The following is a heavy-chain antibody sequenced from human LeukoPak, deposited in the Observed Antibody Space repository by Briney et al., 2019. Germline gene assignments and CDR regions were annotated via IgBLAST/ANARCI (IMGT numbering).Heavy chain of an antibody. J-gene: IGHJ4*02. CDR3: AKDLGRYRNNYFDY. V-gene: IGHV3-23*01. CDR2: ISGSGGGT. D-gene: IGHD1-26*01. Sequence: GGSLRLSCAASGFTFSSYAMSWVRQAPEKGLEWVSTISGSGGGTYYADSVKGRFTISRDDSKNTLYLQMNSLRAEDTAVYYCAKDLGRYRNNYFDYWGQGTLVSVSS. CDR1: GFTFSSYA.